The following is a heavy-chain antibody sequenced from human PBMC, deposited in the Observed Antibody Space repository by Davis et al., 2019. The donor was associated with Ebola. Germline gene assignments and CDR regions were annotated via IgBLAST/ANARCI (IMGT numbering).Heavy chain of an antibody. CDR1: GFTFDDYA. CDR3: ARDLRPGV. V-gene: IGHV3-9*01. CDR2: ISWNSGSI. J-gene: IGHJ4*02. Sequence: GGSLRLSCAASGFTFDDYAMHWVRQAPGKGLEWVSGISWNSGSIGYADSVKGRFTISRDNAKNSLYLQMNSLRAEDTAVYYCARDLRPGVGGQGTLVTVSS.